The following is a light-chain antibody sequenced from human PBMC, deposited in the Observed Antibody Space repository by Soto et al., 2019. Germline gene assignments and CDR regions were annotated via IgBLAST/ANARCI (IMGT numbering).Light chain of an antibody. CDR3: QQSYSNPYT. V-gene: IGKV1-39*01. CDR1: QSISSY. Sequence: DIQMTQSPSSLSVSVGDRVTITCRASQSISSYLNWYQQKPGKAPKLLVYAASSLQSGVPSRFSGSGSGTDFTLTISSLQPEDFATYYCQQSYSNPYTFGQRTKLEIK. CDR2: AAS. J-gene: IGKJ2*01.